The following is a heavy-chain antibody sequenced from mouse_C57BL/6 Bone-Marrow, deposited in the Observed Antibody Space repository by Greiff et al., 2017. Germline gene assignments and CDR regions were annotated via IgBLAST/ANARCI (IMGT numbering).Heavy chain of an antibody. Sequence: VKLVESGAELVKPGASVKISCKASGYTFTDYYINWVKQRPGQGLEWIGKIGPGSGSTYYKEKFQGQATLTAAKSSSTAYMQLSSLTSEDSAVDCCARWGYDARFAYWGQGTLVTVSA. J-gene: IGHJ3*01. V-gene: IGHV1-77*01. CDR1: GYTFTDYY. D-gene: IGHD2-2*01. CDR3: ARWGYDARFAY. CDR2: IGPGSGST.